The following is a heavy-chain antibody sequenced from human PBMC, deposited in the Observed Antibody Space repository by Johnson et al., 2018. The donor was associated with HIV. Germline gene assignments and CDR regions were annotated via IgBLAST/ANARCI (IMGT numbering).Heavy chain of an antibody. CDR2: INWNGGSK. J-gene: IGHJ3*02. CDR1: GFSFDDYG. V-gene: IGHV3-20*04. CDR3: ATGWGNWNDEGPDAFDI. D-gene: IGHD1-20*01. Sequence: VQLVESGGGVVQTGGYLRLSCAASGFSFDDYGMSWVRQAPGKGLEWVSGINWNGGSKGYADSVKGRFIISRDNAKNSLNLQMNSLRTEDTALYYCATGWGNWNDEGPDAFDIWGQGTMVTVSS.